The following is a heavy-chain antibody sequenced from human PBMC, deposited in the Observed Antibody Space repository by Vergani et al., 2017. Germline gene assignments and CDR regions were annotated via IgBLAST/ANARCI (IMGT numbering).Heavy chain of an antibody. Sequence: EVELVQSGPEMRKPGESLKISCKGSEYSFGNYWIGWVGQMPGKGLEWMGIIYPADSDTRYSPSFQGQVTISADKSISTAFLQWDSLKASDTALYYCARHTTYTDSGGQGTLVTVSS. CDR3: ARHTTYTDS. CDR1: EYSFGNYW. V-gene: IGHV5-51*01. CDR2: IYPADSDT. D-gene: IGHD1-1*01. J-gene: IGHJ4*02.